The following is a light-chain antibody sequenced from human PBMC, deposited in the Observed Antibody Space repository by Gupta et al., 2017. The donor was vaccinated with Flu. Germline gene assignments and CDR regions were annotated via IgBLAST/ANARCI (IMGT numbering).Light chain of an antibody. CDR1: QSLSDW. J-gene: IGKJ1*01. Sequence: DIQMTQSPSTLSASVGDRVTITCRASQSLSDWLAWYQQKPGKAPKLLIYKASTLESGVPSRFRGSGSGTEFTLAISSLQPEDFATYYCQQYETYPWTFGKGTKVEI. V-gene: IGKV1-5*03. CDR2: KAS. CDR3: QQYETYPWT.